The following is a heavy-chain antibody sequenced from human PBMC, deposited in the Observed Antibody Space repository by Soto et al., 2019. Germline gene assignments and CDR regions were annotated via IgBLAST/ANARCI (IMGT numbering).Heavy chain of an antibody. CDR3: ARDQLNALPHGDSFGRDHYYYYYGMDV. CDR2: IIPIFGTA. CDR1: GGTFSSYA. V-gene: IGHV1-69*13. D-gene: IGHD4-17*01. Sequence: SVKVSCKASGGTFSSYAISWVRQAPGQGLEWMGGIIPIFGTANYAQKFQGRVTITADESTSTAYMELSSLRSEDTAVYYCARDQLNALPHGDSFGRDHYYYYYGMDVWGQGTKVTVS. J-gene: IGHJ6*02.